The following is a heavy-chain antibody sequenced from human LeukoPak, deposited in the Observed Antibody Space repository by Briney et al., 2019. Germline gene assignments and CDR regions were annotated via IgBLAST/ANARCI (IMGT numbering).Heavy chain of an antibody. Sequence: PGGSLRLSCAASGFIFSRYWMSWIRQAPGKGLEWVANINQDGSENYYVDSVKGRFTIPRDNVKNSLYLQMNSLRAEDTAVYYCARASAGIAVVGRFDPWGQGTLVTVSS. D-gene: IGHD6-19*01. CDR2: INQDGSEN. J-gene: IGHJ5*02. CDR1: GFIFSRYW. CDR3: ARASAGIAVVGRFDP. V-gene: IGHV3-7*01.